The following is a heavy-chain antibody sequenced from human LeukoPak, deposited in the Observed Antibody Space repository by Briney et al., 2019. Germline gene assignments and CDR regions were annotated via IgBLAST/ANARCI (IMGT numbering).Heavy chain of an antibody. V-gene: IGHV3-21*01. CDR1: GFTFSSYE. J-gene: IGHJ3*02. CDR2: ISCSSRYI. Sequence: PGGSLRLSCAVSGFTFSSYEMNWVRQAPGKGLEWVSSISCSSRYIYYADSVKGRFTISRDNAKHSLYLQMNRLRAEDTAVYYCARGGRAFDIWGQGTMVTVSS. CDR3: ARGGRAFDI.